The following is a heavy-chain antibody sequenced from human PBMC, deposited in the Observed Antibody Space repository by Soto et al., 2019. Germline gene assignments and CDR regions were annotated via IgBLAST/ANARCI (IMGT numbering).Heavy chain of an antibody. CDR1: GDSISTFY. J-gene: IGHJ4*02. CDR2: VYYTGST. D-gene: IGHD3-22*01. CDR3: ARGRTVRNYADDSSDYFYFFDY. Sequence: SETLSLTCTVSGDSISTFYWGWMRQSPGKELEWIGYVYYTGSTNYNPSLKSRVTISVDRSKNQFSLKLTSANAADTAVYYCARGRTVRNYADDSSDYFYFFDYWGQGTQVTVS. V-gene: IGHV4-59*01.